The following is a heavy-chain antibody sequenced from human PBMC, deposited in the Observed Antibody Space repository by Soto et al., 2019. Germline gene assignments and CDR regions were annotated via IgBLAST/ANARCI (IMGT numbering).Heavy chain of an antibody. J-gene: IGHJ5*02. CDR3: AKDRDSSGYCVS. Sequence: GGSLRLSCAASGFTFSSYGMHWVRQAPGKGLEWVAVISYDGSNKYYADSVKGRFTISRDNSKNTLYLQMNSLRAEDTAVYYCAKDRDSSGYCVSWGQGTLVTVAS. D-gene: IGHD3-22*01. CDR1: GFTFSSYG. V-gene: IGHV3-30*18. CDR2: ISYDGSNK.